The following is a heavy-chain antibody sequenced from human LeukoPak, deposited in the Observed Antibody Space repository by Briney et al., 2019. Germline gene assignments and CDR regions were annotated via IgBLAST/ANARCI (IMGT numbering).Heavy chain of an antibody. Sequence: SETLSLTCTVSGYSISTGYYWGWVRQPPGKRLEWIGTVYHSGSTNYNPSLKSRVTISVDTSKNQFSLKLSSVTAADTAVYYCARSGSYPKFDPWGQGTLVTVSS. J-gene: IGHJ5*02. V-gene: IGHV4-38-2*02. CDR3: ARSGSYPKFDP. D-gene: IGHD1-26*01. CDR1: GYSISTGYY. CDR2: VYHSGST.